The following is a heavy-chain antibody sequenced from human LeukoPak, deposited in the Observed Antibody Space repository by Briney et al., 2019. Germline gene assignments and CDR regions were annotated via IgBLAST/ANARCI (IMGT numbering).Heavy chain of an antibody. V-gene: IGHV4-4*02. CDR3: ARMVGWGARRYYYYYMDV. CDR2: IFHSGTT. CDR1: GGSITSSNW. D-gene: IGHD1-26*01. J-gene: IGHJ6*03. Sequence: SETLSLTCAVSGGSITSSNWWSWVRQPPGKGLEWIGRIFHSGTTDYKTSLKGRVTISVDKSKNQFSLKLSSVTAADTAVYYCARMVGWGARRYYYYYMDVWGKGTTVTISS.